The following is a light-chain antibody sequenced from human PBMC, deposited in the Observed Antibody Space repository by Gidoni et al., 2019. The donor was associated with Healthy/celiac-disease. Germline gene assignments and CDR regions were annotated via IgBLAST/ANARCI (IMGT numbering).Light chain of an antibody. J-gene: IGKJ2*01. CDR1: QDISNY. Sequence: DIQMTQSPSSLSASVGDRVTITCQASQDISNYLNWYQQKPGKAPKLLIYDASNLETGVPSRFSGSGSGTDFTFTISTLQPEDIATYYCQQYDNPRWTFXXXTKLEIK. CDR2: DAS. CDR3: QQYDNPRWT. V-gene: IGKV1-33*01.